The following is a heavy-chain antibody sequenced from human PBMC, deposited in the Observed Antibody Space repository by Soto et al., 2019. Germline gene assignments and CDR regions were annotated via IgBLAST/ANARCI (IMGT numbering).Heavy chain of an antibody. CDR1: GYSISSGYY. D-gene: IGHD3-22*01. Sequence: PSETLSLTCAVSGYSISSGYYWGWIRQAPGKGLEWIGSIYHSGSTYYNPSLKSRVTISVDTSKNQFSLKLSSVTAADTAVYYCARGRDYYDSSGPITSRYFDYWGQGTLVTVSS. CDR2: IYHSGST. CDR3: ARGRDYYDSSGPITSRYFDY. V-gene: IGHV4-38-2*01. J-gene: IGHJ4*02.